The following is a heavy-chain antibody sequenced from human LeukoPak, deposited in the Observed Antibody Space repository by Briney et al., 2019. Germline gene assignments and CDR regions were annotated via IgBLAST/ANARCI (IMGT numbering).Heavy chain of an antibody. CDR2: IYPGDSDT. J-gene: IGHJ4*02. Sequence: GESLKFPCKGSGYSFTSYLIGWVRQMPGKGLEWMGIIYPGDSDTRYSPSFQGQVTISADKSISTAYLQWSSLKASDTAIYYCAREVYCSGTSCLYHFDYWGQGTLVTVSS. V-gene: IGHV5-51*01. D-gene: IGHD2-2*01. CDR3: AREVYCSGTSCLYHFDY. CDR1: GYSFTSYL.